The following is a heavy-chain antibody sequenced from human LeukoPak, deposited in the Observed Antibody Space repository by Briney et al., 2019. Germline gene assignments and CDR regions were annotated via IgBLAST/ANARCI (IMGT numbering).Heavy chain of an antibody. D-gene: IGHD5-18*01. J-gene: IGHJ4*02. V-gene: IGHV3-21*01. CDR3: ARDIYSYDLFDY. CDR1: GFTFSSYS. Sequence: PGGSLRLSCAASGFTFSSYSMNWVRQAPGKGLEWVSSISSSSSYIYYADPVKGRFTISRDNAKNSLYLQMNSLRAEDTAVYYCARDIYSYDLFDYWGQGTLVTVSS. CDR2: ISSSSSYI.